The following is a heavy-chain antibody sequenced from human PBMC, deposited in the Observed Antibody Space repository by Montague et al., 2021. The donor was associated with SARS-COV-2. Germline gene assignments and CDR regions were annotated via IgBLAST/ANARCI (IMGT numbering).Heavy chain of an antibody. J-gene: IGHJ4*02. CDR2: TYYMPKWHS. Sequence: CAISGNSVSSKSAAWNWIRQSPSRGLEWLGRTYYMPKWHSDYAXXXKSRTTINPDPSKNQFSLQLNSVTPKDTAVYHCARDSGYDYGYFDYWGQGTLVTVSS. CDR1: GNSVSSKSAA. V-gene: IGHV6-1*01. D-gene: IGHD5-12*01. CDR3: ARDSGYDYGYFDY.